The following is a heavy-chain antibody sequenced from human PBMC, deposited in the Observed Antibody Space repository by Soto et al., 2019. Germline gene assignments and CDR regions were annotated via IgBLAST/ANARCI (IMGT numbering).Heavy chain of an antibody. CDR1: GGTFSSYT. Sequence: ASVKVSCKASGGTFSSYTISWVRQAPGQGLEWMGRINPILGTTNYAQKFQDRVTITADKSASTAYMELSSLRSEDTAVYYCAKDRYLDHDSRGYLFDNWGQGTLVTVSS. V-gene: IGHV1-69*08. D-gene: IGHD3-22*01. CDR3: AKDRYLDHDSRGYLFDN. J-gene: IGHJ4*02. CDR2: INPILGTT.